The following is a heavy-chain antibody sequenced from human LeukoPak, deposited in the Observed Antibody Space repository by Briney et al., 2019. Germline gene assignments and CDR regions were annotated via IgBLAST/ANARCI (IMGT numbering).Heavy chain of an antibody. CDR2: IRYDGSDK. CDR1: GFSFSSYG. V-gene: IGHV3-30*02. D-gene: IGHD2-2*01. CDR3: AKQLVPAARAARGAFDI. Sequence: PGGSLRLSCAASGFSFSSYGMHWVRQAPGKGLEWASFIRYDGSDKYYADSVKGRFTISRDNSKNTLYLQMNSLRAEDTAVYYCAKQLVPAARAARGAFDIWGQGTMVTVSS. J-gene: IGHJ3*02.